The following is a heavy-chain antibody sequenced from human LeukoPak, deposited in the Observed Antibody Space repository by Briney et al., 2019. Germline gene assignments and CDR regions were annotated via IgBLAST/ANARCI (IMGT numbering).Heavy chain of an antibody. CDR2: IYHSGST. CDR3: AAKDYGSGSYYKDDY. J-gene: IGHJ4*02. CDR1: GGSISSSNW. V-gene: IGHV4-4*02. Sequence: PSGTLSLTCTVSGGSISSSNWWSWVRQPPGEGLEWTGEIYHSGSTNYNPSLKSRVTISVDKSKNQFSLKLSSVTAADTAVYYCAAKDYGSGSYYKDDYWGQGTLVTVSS. D-gene: IGHD3-10*01.